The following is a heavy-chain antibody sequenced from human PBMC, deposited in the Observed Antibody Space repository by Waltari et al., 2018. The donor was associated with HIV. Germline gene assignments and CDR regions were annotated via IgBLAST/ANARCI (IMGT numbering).Heavy chain of an antibody. D-gene: IGHD5-12*01. Sequence: QLQLQESGPGLVKPSETLSLTCTVSGGSISSSSYYWGWIRQPQGKGLEWIGSIYYSGSTYYNPSLKSRVTISVDTSKNQFSLKLSSVTAADTAVYYCARDFPEPERSRDGYNSFSYWCQGTLVTVSS. V-gene: IGHV4-39*07. J-gene: IGHJ4*02. CDR3: ARDFPEPERSRDGYNSFSY. CDR2: IYYSGST. CDR1: GGSISSSSYY.